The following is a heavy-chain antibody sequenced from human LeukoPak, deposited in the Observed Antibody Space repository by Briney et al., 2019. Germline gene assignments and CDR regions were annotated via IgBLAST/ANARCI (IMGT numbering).Heavy chain of an antibody. CDR3: ATVTIFGVDDAFDI. Sequence: ASVKVSCKVSGYTLTELSMHWERQAPGKGLEWMGGFDPEDGETIYAQKFQGRVTMTEDTSTDTAYMELSSLRSEDTAVYYCATVTIFGVDDAFDIWGQGTMVTVSS. CDR2: FDPEDGET. V-gene: IGHV1-24*01. D-gene: IGHD3-3*01. J-gene: IGHJ3*02. CDR1: GYTLTELS.